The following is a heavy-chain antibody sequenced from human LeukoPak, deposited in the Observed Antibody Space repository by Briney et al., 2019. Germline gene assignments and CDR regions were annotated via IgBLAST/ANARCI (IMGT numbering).Heavy chain of an antibody. CDR3: ARDQAAIVVVNQFDY. CDR2: INPNSGGT. Sequence: GASVKVSCKASGYTFTGYYMHWVRQAPGQGREWMGWINPNSGGTNYEQKFQGRVNMTRDTSISTAYMELSRLRSDDTAVYYCARDQAAIVVVNQFDYWGQGTLVTVSS. CDR1: GYTFTGYY. D-gene: IGHD3-22*01. V-gene: IGHV1-2*02. J-gene: IGHJ4*02.